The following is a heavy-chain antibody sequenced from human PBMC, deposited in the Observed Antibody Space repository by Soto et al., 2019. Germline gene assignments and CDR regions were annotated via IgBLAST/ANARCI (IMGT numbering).Heavy chain of an antibody. Sequence: ASVKVSCKASGYTFTSYGISWVRQAPGQGLEWMGWISAYNGNTNYAQKLQGRVTMTTDTSTSTAYMELRSLRSDDTAVYYCASHRGKIVVVPAAPLDVWGKGTTVTVSS. CDR1: GYTFTSYG. CDR2: ISAYNGNT. V-gene: IGHV1-18*01. CDR3: ASHRGKIVVVPAAPLDV. J-gene: IGHJ6*04. D-gene: IGHD2-2*01.